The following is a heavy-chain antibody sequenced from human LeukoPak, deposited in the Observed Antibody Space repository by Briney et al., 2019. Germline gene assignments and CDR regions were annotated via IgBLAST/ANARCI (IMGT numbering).Heavy chain of an antibody. D-gene: IGHD3-3*01. V-gene: IGHV4-59*12. CDR1: GGSISSYY. CDR3: ARRTYYDFWSGYYTYFDY. J-gene: IGHJ4*02. CDR2: IYYSGST. Sequence: SETLSLTCTVSGGSISSYYWSLIRQPPGKGLEWIGYIYYSGSTNYNLSLKSRVTISVDTSKNQFSLKLSSVTAADTAVYYCARRTYYDFWSGYYTYFDYWGQGTLVTVSS.